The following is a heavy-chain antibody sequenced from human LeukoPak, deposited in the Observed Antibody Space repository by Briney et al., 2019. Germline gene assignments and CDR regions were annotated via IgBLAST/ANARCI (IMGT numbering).Heavy chain of an antibody. V-gene: IGHV3-15*01. D-gene: IGHD1-26*01. CDR3: TTDGVGIEGATFDY. Sequence: GGSLRLSCAASGFTFINAWMAWVRQAPGKGLEWVGRIKAKALGGTTDYAAPVKGRFTISRDDSKNTLYLQMNSLKTEDTAVYYCTTDGVGIEGATFDYWGQGTLVTVSS. CDR1: GFTFINAW. J-gene: IGHJ4*02. CDR2: IKAKALGGTT.